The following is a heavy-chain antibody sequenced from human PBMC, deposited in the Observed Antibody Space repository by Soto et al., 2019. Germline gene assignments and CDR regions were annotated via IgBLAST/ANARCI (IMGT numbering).Heavy chain of an antibody. V-gene: IGHV5-10-1*01. J-gene: IGHJ6*02. Sequence: PGESVKISWDGSGYSFTSYWLRWVRQMHGKGLEWMGRIDPSDSYTNYSPSFQGHVTISADKSISTAYLQWSSLKASDTAMYYCARLSARDYDFWSGYSTNYYYGMDVWGQGTTVTVSS. CDR1: GYSFTSYW. D-gene: IGHD3-3*01. CDR3: ARLSARDYDFWSGYSTNYYYGMDV. CDR2: IDPSDSYT.